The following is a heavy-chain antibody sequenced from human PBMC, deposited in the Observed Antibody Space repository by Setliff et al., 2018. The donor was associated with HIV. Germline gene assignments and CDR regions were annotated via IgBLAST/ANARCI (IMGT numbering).Heavy chain of an antibody. CDR1: GFTFSSYW. CDR3: AKDGDSGSSADWYFDL. D-gene: IGHD1-26*01. J-gene: IGHJ2*01. V-gene: IGHV3-74*01. CDR2: INTDGSTT. Sequence: GGSLRLSCAASGFTFSSYWMHWVRQAPGKGLVWVSRINTDGSTTNYADSVKGRFTISRDNAKNTLYLQMNSLRAEDTALYYCAKDGDSGSSADWYFDLWGRGTLVTVSS.